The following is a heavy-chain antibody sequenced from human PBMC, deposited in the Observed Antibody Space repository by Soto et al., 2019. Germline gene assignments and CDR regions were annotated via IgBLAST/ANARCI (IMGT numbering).Heavy chain of an antibody. Sequence: QVQLVQSGAEVKKPGASVKVSCKASGYTFTKYDINWVRQATGQGLEWMGWMNPNSGNTGYAQKFQGRVTMTRDTSRSTAYMELSSLRSDDTAVYYCVGPWNKQWGQGTLVTVSS. CDR2: MNPNSGNT. J-gene: IGHJ4*02. V-gene: IGHV1-8*01. D-gene: IGHD1-1*01. CDR1: GYTFTKYD. CDR3: VGPWNKQ.